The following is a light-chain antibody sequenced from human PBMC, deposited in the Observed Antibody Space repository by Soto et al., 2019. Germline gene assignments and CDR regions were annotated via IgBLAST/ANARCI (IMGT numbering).Light chain of an antibody. Sequence: DIQMTQSPSSLSVSVGDRVTITCQASQDISSYLSWYQQKPGKAPKLLIYGASNLEIGVPSRFSGGGSGTEFTFIIRSLQPEDIGTYYCQQYDTLPSFGGGTKVEIK. CDR3: QQYDTLPS. J-gene: IGKJ4*01. V-gene: IGKV1-33*01. CDR2: GAS. CDR1: QDISSY.